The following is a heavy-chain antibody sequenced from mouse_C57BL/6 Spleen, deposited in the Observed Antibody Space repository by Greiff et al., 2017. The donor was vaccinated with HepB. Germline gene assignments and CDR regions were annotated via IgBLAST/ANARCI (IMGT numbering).Heavy chain of an antibody. CDR1: GYTFTDYY. D-gene: IGHD2-5*01. Sequence: VQLQQSGPELVKPGASVKISCKASGYTFTDYYMNWVKQSHGKSLEWIGDINPNNGGTSYNQKFKGKATLTVDKSSSTAYMELRSLTSEDSAVYYCAKFSNYGFDYWGQGTTLTVSS. CDR2: INPNNGGT. V-gene: IGHV1-26*01. J-gene: IGHJ2*01. CDR3: AKFSNYGFDY.